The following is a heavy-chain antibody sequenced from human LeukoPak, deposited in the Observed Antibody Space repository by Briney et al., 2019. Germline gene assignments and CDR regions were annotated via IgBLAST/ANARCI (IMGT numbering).Heavy chain of an antibody. CDR3: ARGTNLLYGDYEGPSD. J-gene: IGHJ4*02. CDR2: IWYDGNNK. V-gene: IGHV3-33*01. D-gene: IGHD4-17*01. Sequence: GGSLRLSCAASGFTFSSYGMHWVRQAPGKGLEWVAVIWYDGNNKYYADSVKGRFTISRDNSKNTLYLQMNSLRAEDTAVYYCARGTNLLYGDYEGPSDWGQGTLVTVSS. CDR1: GFTFSSYG.